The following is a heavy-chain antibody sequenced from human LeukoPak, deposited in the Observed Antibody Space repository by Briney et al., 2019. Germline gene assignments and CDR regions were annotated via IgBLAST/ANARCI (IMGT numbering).Heavy chain of an antibody. Sequence: GGSLRLSCAASGFTFSTYAMSWVRQAPGKGLEWVSVISGSGGSPYYGDSVKGRFTISRDNSKNTLYLQMNSLRAEDTAVYYCAKTRPLDSSSWSHGDYWGQGTLVTVSS. V-gene: IGHV3-23*01. CDR3: AKTRPLDSSSWSHGDY. D-gene: IGHD6-13*01. CDR2: ISGSGGSP. CDR1: GFTFSTYA. J-gene: IGHJ4*02.